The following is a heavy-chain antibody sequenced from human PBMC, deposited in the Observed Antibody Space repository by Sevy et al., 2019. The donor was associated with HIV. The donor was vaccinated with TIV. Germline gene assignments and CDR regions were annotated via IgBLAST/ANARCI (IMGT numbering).Heavy chain of an antibody. V-gene: IGHV3-23*01. CDR3: ARRGNYYGDAFDF. CDR2: VSGSGGKR. J-gene: IGHJ3*01. D-gene: IGHD3-10*01. CDR1: GFTFSNYG. Sequence: GGSLRLSCAAFGFTFSNYGMTWVRQAPGKGLEWVSRVSGSGGKRYNADSVKGRFTISRDNSKITLYLQMNSLRAEDTAVYYCARRGNYYGDAFDFWGQGTVVTVSS.